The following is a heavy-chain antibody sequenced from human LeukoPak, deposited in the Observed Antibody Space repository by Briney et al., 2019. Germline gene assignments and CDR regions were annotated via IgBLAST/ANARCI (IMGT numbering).Heavy chain of an antibody. V-gene: IGHV1-69*04. CDR3: ARDENHDAFDI. CDR1: GGTFSSYA. J-gene: IGHJ3*02. CDR2: IIPILGIA. Sequence: SVKVSCKASGGTFSSYAISWVRQAPGQGLGWMGRIIPILGIANYAQKFQGRVTITADKSTSTAYMELSSLRSEDTAVYYCARDENHDAFDIWGQGTMVTVSS.